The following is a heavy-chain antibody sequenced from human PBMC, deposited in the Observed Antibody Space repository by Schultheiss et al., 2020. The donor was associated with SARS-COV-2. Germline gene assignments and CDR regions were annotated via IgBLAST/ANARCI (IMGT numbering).Heavy chain of an antibody. D-gene: IGHD3-10*01. Sequence: SETLSLTCTVSGGSISGGGSYWSWIRQHPGKGLEWIGYIYYSGSTYYNPSLKSRVTISVDTSKNQFSLKLSSVTAADTAVYYCARSLVRGDGLDYWGQGTLVTVSS. V-gene: IGHV4-31*03. J-gene: IGHJ4*02. CDR3: ARSLVRGDGLDY. CDR1: GGSISGGGSY. CDR2: IYYSGST.